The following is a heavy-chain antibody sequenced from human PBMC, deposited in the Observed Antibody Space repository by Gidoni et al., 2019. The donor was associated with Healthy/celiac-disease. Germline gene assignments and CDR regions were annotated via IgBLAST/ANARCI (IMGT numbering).Heavy chain of an antibody. CDR1: GGSISSYY. CDR2: IYYSGST. J-gene: IGHJ6*03. CDR3: ARVLEEFWDDLEWLQRSQPYYYYYMDV. V-gene: IGHV4-59*01. Sequence: QVQLQESGPGLVKPSETLSPTCTVSGGSISSYYWSWIRQPPGKGLEWIGYIYYSGSTNYNPSLKSRVTISVDTSKNQFSLKLSSVTAADTAVYYCARVLEEFWDDLEWLQRSQPYYYYYMDVWGKGTTVTVSS. D-gene: IGHD3-3*01.